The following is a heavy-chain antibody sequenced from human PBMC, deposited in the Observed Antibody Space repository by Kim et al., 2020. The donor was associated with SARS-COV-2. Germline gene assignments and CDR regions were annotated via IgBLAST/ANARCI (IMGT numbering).Heavy chain of an antibody. CDR1: GGTFSSYA. Sequence: SVKVSCKASGGTFSSYAISWVRQAPGQGLEWMGGTIPIFGTANYAQKFQGRVTITADESTSTAFMELSSLRSEDTAVYYCARGHCSGGSDYPLDDWGQGALVTVSS. V-gene: IGHV1-69*13. CDR2: TIPIFGTA. J-gene: IGHJ4*02. D-gene: IGHD2-15*01. CDR3: ARGHCSGGSDYPLDD.